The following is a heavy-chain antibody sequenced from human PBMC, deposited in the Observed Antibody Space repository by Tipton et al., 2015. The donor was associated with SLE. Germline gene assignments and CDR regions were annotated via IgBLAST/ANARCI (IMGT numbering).Heavy chain of an antibody. V-gene: IGHV4-61*02. CDR3: ARGGGSGTNGGAFDI. CDR2: MYTSGTT. Sequence: LRLSCTVSGGSISSGSYYWSRIRQPAGKGLEWIGRMYTSGTTNYNPSLKSRVTVSVDTSKSQFFLKPSSVTAADTAVYYCARGGGSGTNGGAFDIWGQGTMVTVSS. J-gene: IGHJ3*02. D-gene: IGHD3-10*01. CDR1: GGSISSGSYY.